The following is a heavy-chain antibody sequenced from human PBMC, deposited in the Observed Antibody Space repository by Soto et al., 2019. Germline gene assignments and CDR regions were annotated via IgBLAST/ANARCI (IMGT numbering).Heavy chain of an antibody. Sequence: ASVKVSCKXSGYTFTSYGISWVRQAPGQGLEWMGWISAYNGNTNYAQKLQGRVTMTTDTSTSTAYMELRSLRSDDTAVYYCARGYDFWSGSHYYGMDVWGQGTTVTVSS. D-gene: IGHD3-3*01. CDR3: ARGYDFWSGSHYYGMDV. V-gene: IGHV1-18*04. CDR2: ISAYNGNT. J-gene: IGHJ6*02. CDR1: GYTFTSYG.